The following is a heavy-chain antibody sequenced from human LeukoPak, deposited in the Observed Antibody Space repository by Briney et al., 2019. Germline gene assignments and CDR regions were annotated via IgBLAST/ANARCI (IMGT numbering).Heavy chain of an antibody. CDR1: GYTFTSYG. CDR2: ISAYNGDT. CDR3: ARANIVVVPAADYWYFDL. J-gene: IGHJ2*01. D-gene: IGHD2-2*01. V-gene: IGHV1-18*01. Sequence: ASVKVSCMASGYTFTSYGISWVRQAPGQGLEWMGWISAYNGDTNYAQKLQGRVTMTTDTSTSTAYMELRSLRSDDTAVYYCARANIVVVPAADYWYFDLWGRGTLVTVSS.